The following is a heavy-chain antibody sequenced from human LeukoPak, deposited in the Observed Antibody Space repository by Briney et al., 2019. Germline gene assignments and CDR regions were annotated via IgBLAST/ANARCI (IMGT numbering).Heavy chain of an antibody. J-gene: IGHJ3*02. D-gene: IGHD6-13*01. CDR3: AKAWSSSLDAFDI. CDR1: GFTFSSYW. V-gene: IGHV3-7*03. Sequence: PGGSLRLSCAASGFTFSSYWMSWVRQAPGKGLEWVANIKQDGSEKYYVDSVKGRFTISRDNAKNSLYLQMNSLRAEDTALYYCAKAWSSSLDAFDIWGQGTMVTVSS. CDR2: IKQDGSEK.